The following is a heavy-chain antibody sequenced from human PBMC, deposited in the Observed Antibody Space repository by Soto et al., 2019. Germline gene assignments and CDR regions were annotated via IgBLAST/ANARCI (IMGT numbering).Heavy chain of an antibody. Sequence: EVQVLESGEGLVQPGGSLRLSCAASGFTFSRYGMNWVCQAPGKGLEWVSGDRSDGDTTYNADSVKGRFTVSRDNFRNTVDLQMNNLRVEDTAVYYCAKGKGVGATPDGANCWGQGTLVTVSP. CDR1: GFTFSRYG. CDR2: DRSDGDTT. V-gene: IGHV3-23*01. D-gene: IGHD1-26*01. CDR3: AKGKGVGATPDGANC. J-gene: IGHJ4*02.